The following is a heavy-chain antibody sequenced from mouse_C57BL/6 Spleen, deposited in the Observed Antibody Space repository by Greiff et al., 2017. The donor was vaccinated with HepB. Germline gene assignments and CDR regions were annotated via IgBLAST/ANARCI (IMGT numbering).Heavy chain of an antibody. V-gene: IGHV1-54*01. CDR2: INPGSGGT. Sequence: VQLQQSGAELVRPGTSVKVSCKASGYAFTNYLIEWVKQRPGQGLEWIGVINPGSGGTNYNEKFKGKATLTADKSSSTAYMQLSSLTSEDSAVYFCAREGGYGNYLFAYWGQGTLVTVSA. D-gene: IGHD2-1*01. CDR1: GYAFTNYL. J-gene: IGHJ3*01. CDR3: AREGGYGNYLFAY.